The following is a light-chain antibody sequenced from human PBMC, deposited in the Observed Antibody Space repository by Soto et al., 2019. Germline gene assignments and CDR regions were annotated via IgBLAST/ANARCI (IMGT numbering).Light chain of an antibody. J-gene: IGLJ1*01. V-gene: IGLV2-14*01. CDR1: SSDVGAYNY. Sequence: QSALTQPASVSGSPGQSITISCTGTSSDVGAYNYVSWYQQHPGKAPNFIIYEVSYRPSGVSSRFSGSKSGNTASLTISGLQAEDEADYYCSSYTNTGALVFGTGTKVTVL. CDR3: SSYTNTGALV. CDR2: EVS.